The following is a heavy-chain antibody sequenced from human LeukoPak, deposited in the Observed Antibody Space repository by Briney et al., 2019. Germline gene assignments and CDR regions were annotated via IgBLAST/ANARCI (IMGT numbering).Heavy chain of an antibody. D-gene: IGHD2-2*01. V-gene: IGHV4-39*01. J-gene: IGHJ6*02. CDR3: ARRCSSTSCSVYYYGMDV. CDR2: IYYSGST. Sequence: SETLCLTCTVSGGSISSSSYYWGWIRQPPGKGLEWIGGIYYSGSTYYNPSLKSRVTISVDTSKNQFSLKLSSVTAADTAVYYCARRCSSTSCSVYYYGMDVWGQGTTVTVSS. CDR1: GGSISSSSYY.